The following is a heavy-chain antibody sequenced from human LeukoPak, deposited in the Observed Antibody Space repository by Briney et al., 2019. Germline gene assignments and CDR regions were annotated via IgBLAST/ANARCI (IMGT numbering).Heavy chain of an antibody. V-gene: IGHV1-2*02. Sequence: ASVKVSCKASGYTFTGYYMHWVRQAPGQGLEWMGWINPNSGGTNYAQKFQGRVSMTRDTSISTAYMELRSLRSDDTAVYYCASHRPTGYCSSTSCFQGAFDIWGQGTMVTVSS. D-gene: IGHD2-2*01. CDR2: INPNSGGT. J-gene: IGHJ3*02. CDR3: ASHRPTGYCSSTSCFQGAFDI. CDR1: GYTFTGYY.